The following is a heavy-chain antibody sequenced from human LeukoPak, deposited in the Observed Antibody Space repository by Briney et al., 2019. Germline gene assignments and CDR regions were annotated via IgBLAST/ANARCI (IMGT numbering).Heavy chain of an antibody. CDR3: ARDRSSSGSVFDY. Sequence: PGRPLRLSCAASGFTFSSYGMHWVRQAPGKGLEWVAVIWYDGSNKYYADSVKGRFTISRDNSKNTLYLQMNSLRAEDTAVYYCARDRSSSGSVFDYWGQGTLVTVSS. CDR1: GFTFSSYG. D-gene: IGHD6-13*01. V-gene: IGHV3-33*01. J-gene: IGHJ4*02. CDR2: IWYDGSNK.